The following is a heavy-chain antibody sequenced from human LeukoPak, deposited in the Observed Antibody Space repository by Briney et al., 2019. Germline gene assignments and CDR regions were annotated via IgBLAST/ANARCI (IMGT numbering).Heavy chain of an antibody. V-gene: IGHV1-3*01. J-gene: IGHJ4*02. Sequence: ASVKVSCKASGYTFTSYAMHWVRQAPGQRLEWMGWINAGNGNTKYSQKFQGRVTITRDTSASTAYMELSSLRSEDTAVYYCARSPFRGIGGIDYWGRGTLVTVSS. CDR1: GYTFTSYA. CDR2: INAGNGNT. D-gene: IGHD3-10*01. CDR3: ARSPFRGIGGIDY.